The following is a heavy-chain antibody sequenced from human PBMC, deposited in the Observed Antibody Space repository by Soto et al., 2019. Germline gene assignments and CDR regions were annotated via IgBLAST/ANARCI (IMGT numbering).Heavy chain of an antibody. Sequence: QVQLVESGGGVAQPGGSLRLSWVASGFDVSEYAVHWFRQAPAKGLEWVAVMPSDGSNEDYPDSVKGRFAVSRDKSKNTLYLQMNSLRREDTAVYYCAKDQRYNFPGYYYGMDVWGQGTAVTVSS. D-gene: IGHD1-1*01. CDR2: MPSDGSNE. CDR1: GFDVSEYA. J-gene: IGHJ6*02. CDR3: AKDQRYNFPGYYYGMDV. V-gene: IGHV3-30*18.